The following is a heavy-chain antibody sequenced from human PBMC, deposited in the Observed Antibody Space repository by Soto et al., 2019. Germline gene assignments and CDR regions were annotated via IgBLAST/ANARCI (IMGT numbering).Heavy chain of an antibody. Sequence: KLRATLSLPCTVSGGSVSSGSYQWTWIRQPPGKGLEWIGYIHVSGSTNDNPSLKGRVTMSIDTSKNQFSLKLSSVTAADTAVYYCARDGHGMDVWGQGTKVTVSS. CDR3: ARDGHGMDV. CDR1: GGSVSSGSYQ. V-gene: IGHV4-61*01. CDR2: IHVSGST. J-gene: IGHJ6*02.